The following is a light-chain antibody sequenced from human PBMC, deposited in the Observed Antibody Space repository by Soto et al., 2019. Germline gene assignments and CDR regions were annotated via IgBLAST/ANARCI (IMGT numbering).Light chain of an antibody. CDR3: QQSYKTPLT. CDR2: TAS. V-gene: IGKV1-39*01. CDR1: QTISIF. Sequence: DIQMTQSPSSLSASVGDRVTITCRASQTISIFLNWYQHKPGKPPTLLIYTASSLQSGVPSRFSGSGSRTDFTLTISSLQPEDFATYYCQQSYKTPLTFGGGTKVDIK. J-gene: IGKJ4*01.